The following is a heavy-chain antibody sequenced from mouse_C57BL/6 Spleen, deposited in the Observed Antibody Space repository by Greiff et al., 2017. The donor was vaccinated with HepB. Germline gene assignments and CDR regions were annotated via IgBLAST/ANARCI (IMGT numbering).Heavy chain of an antibody. Sequence: VQLQQSGAELAKPGASVTLSCKASGYTFTSYWMHWVKQRPGPGLEWIGYINPSSGYTKYNQKFKDKATLTADKSSSTAYMQLSSLTYDDSAVYYCEIAYDSSYWGQGTTLTVSS. CDR1: GYTFTSYW. CDR2: INPSSGYT. J-gene: IGHJ2*01. CDR3: EIAYDSSY. D-gene: IGHD2-4*01. V-gene: IGHV1-7*01.